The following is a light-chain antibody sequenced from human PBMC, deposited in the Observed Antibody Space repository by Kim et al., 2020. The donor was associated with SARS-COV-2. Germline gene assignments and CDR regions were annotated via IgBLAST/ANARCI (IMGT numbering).Light chain of an antibody. Sequence: QRVTISCTGTSSNIGAHFDVHWYRHLPGIAPKLLIYGNSNRPSGVPDRVSGSKSGTSASLAIIGLQAEDEADYYCQSYDSSLSGWVFGGGTQLTVL. CDR2: GNS. J-gene: IGLJ3*02. V-gene: IGLV1-40*01. CDR3: QSYDSSLSGWV. CDR1: SSNIGAHFD.